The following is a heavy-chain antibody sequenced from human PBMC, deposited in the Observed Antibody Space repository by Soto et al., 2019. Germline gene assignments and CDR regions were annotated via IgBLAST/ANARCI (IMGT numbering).Heavy chain of an antibody. Sequence: QVQLQESGPGLVKPSQTLSLTCTVSGGSISSGGYYWSWIRQHPGKGLEWIGYIYYSGSTYYNPSLKSRVTLSVDTSKNQCSLKLSSVTAADTAVYYCARERYDILTCYYGMDVWGQGTTVTVSS. V-gene: IGHV4-31*03. D-gene: IGHD3-9*01. CDR3: ARERYDILTCYYGMDV. CDR2: IYYSGST. J-gene: IGHJ6*02. CDR1: GGSISSGGYY.